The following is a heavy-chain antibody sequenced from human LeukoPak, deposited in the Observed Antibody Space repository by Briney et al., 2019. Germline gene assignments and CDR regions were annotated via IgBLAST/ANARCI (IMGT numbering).Heavy chain of an antibody. J-gene: IGHJ5*02. D-gene: IGHD2-2*01. Sequence: ASVKVSCKASGYTFTSYGISWVRQAPGQGLEWMGWISAYNGNTNYAQKLQSRVTMTTDTSTSTAYMELRSLRSDDTAVYYCARATGLCSSTSCSTAYNWNYFGWFDPWGQGTLVTVSS. CDR1: GYTFTSYG. CDR3: ARATGLCSSTSCSTAYNWNYFGWFDP. CDR2: ISAYNGNT. V-gene: IGHV1-18*01.